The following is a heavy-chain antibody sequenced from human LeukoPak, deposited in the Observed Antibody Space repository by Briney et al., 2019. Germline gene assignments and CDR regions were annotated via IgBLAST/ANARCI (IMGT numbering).Heavy chain of an antibody. CDR3: AKAPVTTCSGAYCYPFDY. D-gene: IGHD2-21*01. J-gene: IGHJ4*02. CDR1: GFTIDDYG. CDR2: INWNGGST. V-gene: IGHV3-20*04. Sequence: GGSLRLSCAASGFTIDDYGMSWVRQAPGKGLEWVSGINWNGGSTGYADSVKGRFTISRDNAKNSLYLQMNSLRAEDAAVYYCAKAPVTTCSGAYCYPFDYWGQGTLVTVSS.